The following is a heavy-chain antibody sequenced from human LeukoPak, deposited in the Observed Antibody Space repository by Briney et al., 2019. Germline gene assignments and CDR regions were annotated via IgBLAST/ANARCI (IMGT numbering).Heavy chain of an antibody. D-gene: IGHD6-13*01. CDR2: IKSKTDGGTT. Sequence: GGSLRLSCAASGFTFSNAWMSWVRQAPGKGLEWVGRIKSKTDGGTTDYAAPVKGRFTISRDDSKNTLYLQMNSLKTEDTAVYYCTTALELAAAGTGDYYYMDVWGKGTTVTVSS. CDR1: GFTFSNAW. CDR3: TTALELAAAGTGDYYYMDV. V-gene: IGHV3-15*01. J-gene: IGHJ6*03.